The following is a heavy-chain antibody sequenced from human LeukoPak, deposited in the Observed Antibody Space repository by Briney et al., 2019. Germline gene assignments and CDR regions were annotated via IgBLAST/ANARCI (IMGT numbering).Heavy chain of an antibody. CDR2: IIPIFGTA. J-gene: IGHJ3*02. CDR1: GGTFSSYA. Sequence: SVKVSCKASGGTFSSYAISWVRQAPGQGLEWMGRIIPIFGTANYAQKFQGRVTITTDESTSPAYMELSSLRSEDTAVYSCAREVPCVGYDTQCRGAFDIWGQGTMVTVSS. CDR3: AREVPCVGYDTQCRGAFDI. D-gene: IGHD3-9*01. V-gene: IGHV1-69*05.